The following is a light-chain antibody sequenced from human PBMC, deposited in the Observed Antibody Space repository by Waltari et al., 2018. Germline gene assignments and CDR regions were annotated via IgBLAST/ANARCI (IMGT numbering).Light chain of an antibody. CDR3: CSYTASSTWV. CDR1: SSDVGGYHY. V-gene: IGLV2-14*01. CDR2: DVR. Sequence: QSALTQPASVSGPPGQSITISCPGTSSDVGGYHYVSWYQQHPGKAPKLMIYDVRNRPSGVSNRFSGSKSGNTASLTISGLQPEDEANYYCCSYTASSTWVFGGGTKLTVL. J-gene: IGLJ3*02.